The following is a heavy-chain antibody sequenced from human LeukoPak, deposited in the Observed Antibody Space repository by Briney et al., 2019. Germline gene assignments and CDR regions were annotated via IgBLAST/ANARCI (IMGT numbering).Heavy chain of an antibody. CDR3: ARGPIIDIVVIPAAADYYHMDV. Sequence: GASVKVSCKASGYTFTSYGISWVRQAPGQGLEWMGIINPSGGSTSYAQKSQGRVTMTRDMSTSTVYMELSSLRSEDTAVYYCARGPIIDIVVIPAAADYYHMDVWGKGTTVTVSS. D-gene: IGHD2-2*01. CDR2: INPSGGST. V-gene: IGHV1-46*01. J-gene: IGHJ6*03. CDR1: GYTFTSYG.